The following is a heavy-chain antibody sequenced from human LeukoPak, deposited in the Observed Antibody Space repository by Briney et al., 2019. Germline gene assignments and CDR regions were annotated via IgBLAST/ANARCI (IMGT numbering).Heavy chain of an antibody. J-gene: IGHJ6*02. CDR2: ISYDGSNK. Sequence: PGRSLRLSCAAPGFTFSSYGMHWVRQAPGKGLEWVAVISYDGSNKYYTDSVKGRFAISRDNSKNTLYLQMNSLRAEDTAVYYCAKSMGFGAYYYYGMDVWGQGTTVTVSS. CDR3: AKSMGFGAYYYYGMDV. D-gene: IGHD3-3*01. CDR1: GFTFSSYG. V-gene: IGHV3-30*18.